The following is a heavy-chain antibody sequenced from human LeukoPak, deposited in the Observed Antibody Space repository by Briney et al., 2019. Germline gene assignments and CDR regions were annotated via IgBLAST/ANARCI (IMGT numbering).Heavy chain of an antibody. CDR3: ARVRRIQLWFSEDGGPYFDY. J-gene: IGHJ4*02. D-gene: IGHD5-18*01. V-gene: IGHV4-39*07. CDR1: GGSISSSSYY. CDR2: IYYSGST. Sequence: PSETLSLTCTVSGGSISSSSYYWGWIRQPPGKGLEWIGSIYYSGSTYYNPSLKSRVTISVDTSKNQFSLKLSSVTAADTAVYYCARVRRIQLWFSEDGGPYFDYWGQGTLVTVSS.